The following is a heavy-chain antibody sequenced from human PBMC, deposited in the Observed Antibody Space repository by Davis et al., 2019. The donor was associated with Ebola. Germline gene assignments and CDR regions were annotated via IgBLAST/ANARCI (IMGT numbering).Heavy chain of an antibody. CDR3: ARHIVVVPAARAYYYYGMDV. V-gene: IGHV1-18*01. J-gene: IGHJ6*02. Sequence: ASVKVSCKASGYTFTSYGVSWVRQAPGQGLEWMGWISAYNGNTNYAQKLQGRVTMTTDTSTSTAYMELSSLRSEDTAVYYCARHIVVVPAARAYYYYGMDVWGQGTTVTVSS. CDR2: ISAYNGNT. CDR1: GYTFTSYG. D-gene: IGHD2-2*01.